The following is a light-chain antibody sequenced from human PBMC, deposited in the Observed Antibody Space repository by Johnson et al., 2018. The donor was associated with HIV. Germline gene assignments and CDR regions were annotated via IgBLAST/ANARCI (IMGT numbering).Light chain of an antibody. V-gene: IGLV1-51*01. CDR1: NTNIGNDF. J-gene: IGLJ1*01. CDR3: GTWDSSLSFYV. Sequence: QSVLTQPPSVSAAPGQKVTVSCSGSNTNIGNDFVSWYQQLPGKAPRLLIYDNNKRPSGIPDRFSGSKSGTSATLGITGLQTGDEADYYCGTWDSSLSFYVFGAGTKVIVL. CDR2: DNN.